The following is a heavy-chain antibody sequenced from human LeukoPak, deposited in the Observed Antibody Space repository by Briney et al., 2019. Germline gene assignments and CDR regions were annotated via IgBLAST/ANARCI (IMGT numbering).Heavy chain of an antibody. V-gene: IGHV3-23*01. CDR2: ISGSGGST. Sequence: GGSLRLSCAASRYTFSSYAMSWVRQAPGKGLEWVSAISGSGGSTYYADPVKGRFTISRDNSKNTLYLQMNSLRAEDTAVYYCAKGIQLWLLFFDYWGQGTLVTVSS. CDR3: AKGIQLWLLFFDY. J-gene: IGHJ4*02. D-gene: IGHD5-18*01. CDR1: RYTFSSYA.